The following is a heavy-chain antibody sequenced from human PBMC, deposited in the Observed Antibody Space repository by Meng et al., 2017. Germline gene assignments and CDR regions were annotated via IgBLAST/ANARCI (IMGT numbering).Heavy chain of an antibody. CDR1: GGTFSSYA. CDR3: ARDQGSKATKFDY. CDR2: IIPIFGTA. D-gene: IGHD5-24*01. Sequence: QVQLEHAGAEVKKPGSSGKVSCKASGGTFSSYAISWVRQAPGQGLEWMGGIIPIFGTANYAQKFQGRVTITADESTSTAYMELSSLRSEDTAVYYCARDQGSKATKFDYWGQGTLVTVSS. J-gene: IGHJ4*02. V-gene: IGHV1-69*01.